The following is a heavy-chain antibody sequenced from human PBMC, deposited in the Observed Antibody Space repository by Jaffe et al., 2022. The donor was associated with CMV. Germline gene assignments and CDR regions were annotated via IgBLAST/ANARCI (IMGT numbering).Heavy chain of an antibody. Sequence: QVQLVQSGPEVKKPGASVKVSCKAPRYIFSDYYMHWVRQAPGQGLEWMGVIDPSGGRATYSQKFQGRVTMTTDTSTGTLYMDLSRLSSEDTAFYYCASRKVGDKYFDLWGRGTLVTVSS. CDR2: IDPSGGRA. CDR3: ASRKVGDKYFDL. J-gene: IGHJ2*01. CDR1: RYIFSDYY. D-gene: IGHD1-26*01. V-gene: IGHV1-46*01.